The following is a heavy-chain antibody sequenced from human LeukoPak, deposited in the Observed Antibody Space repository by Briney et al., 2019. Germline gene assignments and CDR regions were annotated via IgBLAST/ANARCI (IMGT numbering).Heavy chain of an antibody. CDR1: GGSFSGYY. D-gene: IGHD3-10*01. CDR3: ARLLTYYYGSGTDY. V-gene: IGHV4-34*01. Sequence: PSETLSLTCAVYGGSFSGYYWSWIRQPPGKGLEWIGSIYYSGSTYYNPSLKSRVTISVDTSKNQFSLKLSSVTAADTAVYYCARLLTYYYGSGTDYWGQGTLVTVSS. J-gene: IGHJ4*02. CDR2: IYYSGST.